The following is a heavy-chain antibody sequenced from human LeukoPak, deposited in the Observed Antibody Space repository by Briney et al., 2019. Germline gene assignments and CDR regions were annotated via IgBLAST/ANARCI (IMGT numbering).Heavy chain of an antibody. CDR2: INPSGGST. V-gene: IGHV1-46*01. J-gene: IGHJ4*02. CDR3: ARESAVAGSLDY. D-gene: IGHD6-19*01. Sequence: PRASVTVSCKASGYTFTSYYMHWVRQAPGQGLEWMGIINPSGGSTSYAQKFQGRVTMTRDTSTSTVYMELSSLRSEDTAVYYCARESAVAGSLDYWGQGTLVTVSS. CDR1: GYTFTSYY.